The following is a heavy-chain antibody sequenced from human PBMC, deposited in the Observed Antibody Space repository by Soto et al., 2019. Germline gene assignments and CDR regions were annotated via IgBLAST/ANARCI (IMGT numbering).Heavy chain of an antibody. V-gene: IGHV1-18*01. D-gene: IGHD4-17*01. CDR1: GYTFTSYG. CDR2: INAYNGNT. Sequence: QVQLVQSGAEVKKPGASVKVSCKASGYTFTSYGISWVRQAPGQGLEWMGWINAYNGNTNYAQKPXGXVXMXXDTSTSTAYMELRSLRSDDTAVYYCARDRTVVIDYWGQGTLVTVSS. J-gene: IGHJ4*02. CDR3: ARDRTVVIDY.